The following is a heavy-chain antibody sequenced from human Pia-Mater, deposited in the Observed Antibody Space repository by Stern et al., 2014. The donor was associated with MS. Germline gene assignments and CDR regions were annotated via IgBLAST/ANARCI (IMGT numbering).Heavy chain of an antibody. V-gene: IGHV1-69*01. D-gene: IGHD3-9*01. CDR1: GCTFNVYA. CDR2: IIPIFGTA. CDR3: ARDGRHTDNYGLDV. Sequence: VQLLESGAEVKKPGSSVKVSCKASGCTFNVYAINWLRQAPGQGLEWIGGIIPIFGTANYAQKFQGSVTITADESTRTSSMQLSSLRYDDTAVYYCARDGRHTDNYGLDVWGQGTTVTVSS. J-gene: IGHJ6*02.